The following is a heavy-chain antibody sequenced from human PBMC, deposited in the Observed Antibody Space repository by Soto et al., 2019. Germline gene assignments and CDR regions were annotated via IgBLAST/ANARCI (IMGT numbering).Heavy chain of an antibody. CDR3: ARALQYCSGGSCPFDY. V-gene: IGHV4-34*01. CDR1: GGSFSGYY. Sequence: SETLSLTCAVYGGSFSGYYWSWIRQPPGKGLGWIGEINHSGSTNYNPSLKSRVTISVDTSKNQFSLKLSSVTAADTAVYYCARALQYCSGGSCPFDYWGQGTLVTVSS. J-gene: IGHJ4*02. D-gene: IGHD2-15*01. CDR2: INHSGST.